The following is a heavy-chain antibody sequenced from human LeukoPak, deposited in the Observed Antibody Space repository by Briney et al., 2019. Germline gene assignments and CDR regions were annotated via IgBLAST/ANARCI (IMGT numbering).Heavy chain of an antibody. D-gene: IGHD6-19*01. Sequence: GASVKVSCKASGGTFSSYAISWVRQAPGQGLEWMGGIIPIFDTANYAQKFQGRVTITADESTSTAYMELSSLRSEDTAVYYCARRGSRGWHWERWGQGTLVTVSS. CDR3: ARRGSRGWHWER. J-gene: IGHJ4*02. CDR1: GGTFSSYA. CDR2: IIPIFDTA. V-gene: IGHV1-69*13.